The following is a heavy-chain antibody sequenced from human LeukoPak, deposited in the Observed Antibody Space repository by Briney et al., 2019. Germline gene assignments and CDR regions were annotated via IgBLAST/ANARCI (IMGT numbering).Heavy chain of an antibody. D-gene: IGHD6-13*01. Sequence: SETRSLTCAVYGGSFSGYYWSWIRQPPGKELEWIGEINHSGSTNYNPSLKSRVTISVDTSKNQFSLKLSSVTAADTAVYYCARSGRYSSSMVRFDPWGQGTLVTVSS. J-gene: IGHJ5*02. CDR1: GGSFSGYY. CDR3: ARSGRYSSSMVRFDP. V-gene: IGHV4-34*01. CDR2: INHSGST.